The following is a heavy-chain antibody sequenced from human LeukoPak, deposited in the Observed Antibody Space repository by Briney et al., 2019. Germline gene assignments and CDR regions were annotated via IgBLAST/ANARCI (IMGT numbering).Heavy chain of an antibody. D-gene: IGHD1-14*01. J-gene: IGHJ3*01. CDR3: ARGNPKRNALDL. Sequence: GGSLRLSCAAFGFTLNSYLMSWVRQAPGRGLEWVANIKKDGSEENYLDSVKGRFTVSRDNAKNSLFLQMNSLRGEDTAVYYWARGNPKRNALDLWGQGTMVTISS. CDR1: GFTLNSYL. V-gene: IGHV3-7*01. CDR2: IKKDGSEE.